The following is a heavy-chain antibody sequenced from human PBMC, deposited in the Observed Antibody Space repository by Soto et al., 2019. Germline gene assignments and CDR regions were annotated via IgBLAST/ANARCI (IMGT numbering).Heavy chain of an antibody. Sequence: GGFLRLSCAASGFTFSSYAMHWVRQAPGKGLEWVAVISYDGSNKYYADSVKGRFTISRDNSKNTLYLQMNSLRAEDTAVYYCARNNVAQYYFDYWGHGTVVTVSS. CDR1: GFTFSSYA. CDR2: ISYDGSNK. J-gene: IGHJ4*01. D-gene: IGHD2-15*01. CDR3: ARNNVAQYYFDY. V-gene: IGHV3-30-3*01.